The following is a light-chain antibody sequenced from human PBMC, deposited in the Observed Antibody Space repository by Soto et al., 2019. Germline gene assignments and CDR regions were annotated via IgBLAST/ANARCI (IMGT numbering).Light chain of an antibody. CDR1: SSDVGGYDY. V-gene: IGLV2-11*01. CDR3: CSYAGSYSLVI. J-gene: IGLJ2*01. CDR2: DVT. Sequence: QSALTQPRSVSGSPGQSVTISCTGTSSDVGGYDYVSWYQQHPGEAPKLIIYDVTERPSGVPDRFSGSKSGNTASLTISGLQAEDEADYHCCSYAGSYSLVIFGGGTTLTVL.